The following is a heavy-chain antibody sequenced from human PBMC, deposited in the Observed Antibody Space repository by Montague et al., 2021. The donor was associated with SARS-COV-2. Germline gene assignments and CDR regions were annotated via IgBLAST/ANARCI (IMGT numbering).Heavy chain of an antibody. CDR3: ARLGFVELWLNLGWFDP. J-gene: IGHJ5*02. D-gene: IGHD3-16*02. V-gene: IGHV4-39*01. Sequence: SETLSLTCAVDLHSIRRGTHAQIGSAHARTQVLSGIRTASSSGKNNYNPSLKSRVTMPVDTSQNRFSLELRSVTAADTAVYYCARLGFVELWLNLGWFDPWGQGTLVTVSS. CDR1: LHSIRRGTHA. CDR2: ASSSGKN.